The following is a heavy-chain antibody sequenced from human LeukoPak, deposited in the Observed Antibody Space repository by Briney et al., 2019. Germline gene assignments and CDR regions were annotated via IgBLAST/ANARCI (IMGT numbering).Heavy chain of an antibody. CDR1: GFTFSSYA. V-gene: IGHV3-7*01. D-gene: IGHD3-10*01. J-gene: IGHJ4*02. CDR2: IMRDGSEK. Sequence: AGGSLRLSCAAAGFTFSSYAMSWVRQAPGKGLEWVANIMRDGSEKYYVDSVKGRFTISRDNAKNSLYLQMNSLRVEDTAVYYCARGRFYSGSSNYDYWGQGTLVTVSS. CDR3: ARGRFYSGSSNYDY.